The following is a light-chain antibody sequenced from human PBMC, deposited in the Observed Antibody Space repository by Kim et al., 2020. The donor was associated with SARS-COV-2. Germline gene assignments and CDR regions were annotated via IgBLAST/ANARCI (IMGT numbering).Light chain of an antibody. CDR2: WAS. J-gene: IGKJ2*01. Sequence: DIVMTQSPYSLAVSLGERATINCKSSQSVLYSSNNKDWLGWYQQKPGQPPKLLIYWASTRESGVPDRFSGSGSGTDFTLTISSLQAEDVAIYYCQQYYSTPYTFGQGTKLEI. CDR3: QQYYSTPYT. V-gene: IGKV4-1*01. CDR1: QSVLYSSNNKDW.